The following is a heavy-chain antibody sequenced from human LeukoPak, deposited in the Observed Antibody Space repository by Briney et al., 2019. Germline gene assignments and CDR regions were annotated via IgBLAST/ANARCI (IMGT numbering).Heavy chain of an antibody. CDR1: GFTFSSYA. CDR3: ARGYCSSTSCPYYFDY. V-gene: IGHV3-64*01. Sequence: PGGSLRLSCAASGFTFSSYAMHWVRQAPGKGLEYVSAISSNGGSTYYANSVKGRFTISRDNSKNTLYLQMGSLRAEDMAVYYCARGYCSSTSCPYYFDYLGQGTLVTVSS. D-gene: IGHD2-2*01. CDR2: ISSNGGST. J-gene: IGHJ4*02.